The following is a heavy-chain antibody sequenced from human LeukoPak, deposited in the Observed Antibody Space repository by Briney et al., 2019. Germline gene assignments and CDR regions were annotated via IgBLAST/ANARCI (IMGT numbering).Heavy chain of an antibody. V-gene: IGHV3-30*03. CDR1: GFTFSSYG. J-gene: IGHJ4*02. Sequence: PGGSLRLSCAASGFTFSSYGMHWVRQAPGKGLEWVAVISYDGSNKYYADSVKGRFTISRDNSKNTLYLQMSSLRAEDTAVYYCARVYSRVGPFGYWGQGTLVTVSS. CDR3: ARVYSRVGPFGY. D-gene: IGHD6-13*01. CDR2: ISYDGSNK.